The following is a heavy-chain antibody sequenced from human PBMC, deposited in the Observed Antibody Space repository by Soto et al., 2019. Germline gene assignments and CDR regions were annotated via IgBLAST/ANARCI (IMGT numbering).Heavy chain of an antibody. CDR3: AHRQVLWFGELFDY. CDR1: GFSLSTSGVG. Sequence: QITLKESGPTLVKPTQTLTLTCTFSGFSLSTSGVGVGWIRQPPGKALEWLALIYWDDDKRYSPSLKSRLTLPKDTSKNQVVLTMTIMDPVDTATYYCAHRQVLWFGELFDYWGQGTLVTVSS. V-gene: IGHV2-5*02. J-gene: IGHJ4*02. D-gene: IGHD3-10*01. CDR2: IYWDDDK.